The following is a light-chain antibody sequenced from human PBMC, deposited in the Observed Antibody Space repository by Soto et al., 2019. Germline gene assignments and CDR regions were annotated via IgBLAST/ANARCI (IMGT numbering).Light chain of an antibody. CDR3: QQYKT. CDR1: HSISTW. V-gene: IGKV1-5*01. Sequence: PSTLSASVGDRVTFTCRASHSISTWLAWYQQKPGKAPKLLIYDASSLESGVPSRFSGSGSGTEFTLTISSLQPDDFATYYCQQYKTFGQGTKADIK. CDR2: DAS. J-gene: IGKJ1*01.